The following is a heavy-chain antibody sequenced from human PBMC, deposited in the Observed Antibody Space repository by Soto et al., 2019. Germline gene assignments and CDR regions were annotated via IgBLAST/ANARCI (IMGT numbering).Heavy chain of an antibody. J-gene: IGHJ4*02. CDR2: IIPIFGTA. CDR3: ARDHPRLELGYYFDY. V-gene: IGHV1-69*01. Sequence: QVQLVQSGAEVKKPGSSVKVSCKASGGTFSSYAISWVRQAPGQGLEWMGGIIPIFGTANYAQKFQGRVTITADESTSTAYIGLSSLRSEDTAVYYCARDHPRLELGYYFDYWGQGTLVTVSS. D-gene: IGHD1-7*01. CDR1: GGTFSSYA.